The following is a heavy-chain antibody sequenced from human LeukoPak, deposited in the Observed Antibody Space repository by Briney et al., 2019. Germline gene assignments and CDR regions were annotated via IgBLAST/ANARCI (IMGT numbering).Heavy chain of an antibody. CDR3: ASNYGSGSYYAFDY. V-gene: IGHV4-34*01. CDR2: INHSGSS. J-gene: IGHJ4*02. D-gene: IGHD3-10*01. Sequence: KPSETLSLTCAVYGGSFSGYYWSWIRRPPGKGLGWVGEINHSGSSTYTPSPKSRVPISVDTSKNQFSLTLSSVTAAHTAVYYCASNYGSGSYYAFDYWGQGTLVTVSS. CDR1: GGSFSGYY.